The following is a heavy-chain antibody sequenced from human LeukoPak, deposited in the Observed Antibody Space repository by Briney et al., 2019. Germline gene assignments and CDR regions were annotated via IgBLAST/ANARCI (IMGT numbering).Heavy chain of an antibody. CDR2: IYYSGST. D-gene: IGHD3-22*01. V-gene: IGHV4-30-4*01. Sequence: SETLSLTCTVSGGSISSGDPYWSWIRQPPGKGLEWIGSIYYSGSTYYNPSLKSRVTISVDTSKNEFSLKLTSVTAADTALYYCARAGQYHYNSAGYFPDYWGQGTLVTVSS. J-gene: IGHJ4*02. CDR3: ARAGQYHYNSAGYFPDY. CDR1: GGSISSGDPY.